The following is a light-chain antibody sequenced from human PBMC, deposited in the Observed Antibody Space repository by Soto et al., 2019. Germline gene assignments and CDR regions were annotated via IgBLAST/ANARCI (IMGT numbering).Light chain of an antibody. Sequence: QLVLTQSPSASASLGASVKVTCTLSSGHSTYAIAWHQQQPEKGPRYLMKLNSDGSHNKGDGIPDRFSGSSSGAERYLTISSLQSEDEADYYCQVWDSSSDHYVFGTGTKLTVL. CDR1: SGHSTYA. CDR2: LNSDGSH. CDR3: QVWDSSSDHYV. J-gene: IGLJ1*01. V-gene: IGLV4-69*01.